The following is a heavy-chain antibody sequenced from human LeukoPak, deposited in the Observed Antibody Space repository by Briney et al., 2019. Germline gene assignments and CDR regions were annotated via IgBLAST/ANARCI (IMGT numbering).Heavy chain of an antibody. J-gene: IGHJ4*02. D-gene: IGHD3-22*01. CDR3: ARDRYYDSSGGEDSFDY. CDR2: IIPIFGTA. CDR1: GGTFSSYA. V-gene: IGHV1-69*05. Sequence: ASVKVSCKASGGTFSSYAISWVRQAPGQGLEWMGGIIPIFGTANYAQKFQGRVTITTDESTSTAYMELSSLRSEDTAVYYCARDRYYDSSGGEDSFDYWGQGTLVTVSS.